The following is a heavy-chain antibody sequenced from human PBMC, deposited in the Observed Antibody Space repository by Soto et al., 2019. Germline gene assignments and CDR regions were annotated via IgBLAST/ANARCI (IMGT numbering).Heavy chain of an antibody. J-gene: IGHJ6*02. CDR3: ERVRIVEASQLYGMDV. V-gene: IGHV3-48*02. CDR1: GFSFSGYS. Sequence: GGSLRLSCAASGFSFSGYSMNWVRQAPGKGLEWVSYISSSSSTIYYADSVKGRFAISRDNAENSLYLQMNSLRDEDTAVYYCERVRIVEASQLYGMDVWGQGTTVTVSS. D-gene: IGHD3-22*01. CDR2: ISSSSSTI.